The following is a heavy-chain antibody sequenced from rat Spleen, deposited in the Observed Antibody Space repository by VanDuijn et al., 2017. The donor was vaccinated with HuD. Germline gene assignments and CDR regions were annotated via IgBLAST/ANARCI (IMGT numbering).Heavy chain of an antibody. Sequence: EVQLVESGGGLVQPGRSMKLSCAASGFTFSDYGMAWVLQAPTKGLEWVASISYDGTTTYYRDSVKGRFTISRDNAKSTLYLQMDSLRSEDTATYNCVSHKYGTYGWFAYGGQGTLVTVSS. V-gene: IGHV5-7*01. D-gene: IGHD2-1*01. CDR2: ISYDGTTT. CDR1: GFTFSDYG. J-gene: IGHJ3*01. CDR3: VSHKYGTYGWFAY.